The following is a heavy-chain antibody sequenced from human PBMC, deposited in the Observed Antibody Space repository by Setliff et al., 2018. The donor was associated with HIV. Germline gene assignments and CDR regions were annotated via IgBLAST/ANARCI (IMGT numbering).Heavy chain of an antibody. CDR3: ARDRDIVVVPASPQGYYYYMDV. CDR1: GGSMNDYY. J-gene: IGHJ6*03. Sequence: SETLSLTCTVSGGSMNDYYWSWVRQPAGKTLEWLGRISSSGISTYNPSLRSRVTISVDTSKNQFSLKLSSVTAADTAVYYCARDRDIVVVPASPQGYYYYMDVWGKGTTVTVSS. CDR2: ISSSGIS. V-gene: IGHV4-4*07. D-gene: IGHD2-2*01.